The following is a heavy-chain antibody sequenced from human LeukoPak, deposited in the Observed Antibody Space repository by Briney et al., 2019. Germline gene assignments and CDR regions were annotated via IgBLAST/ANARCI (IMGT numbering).Heavy chain of an antibody. J-gene: IGHJ6*03. CDR3: ALYRSSRDYYYYYMDV. D-gene: IGHD6-13*01. V-gene: IGHV4-39*07. CDR1: GDSISRSTYY. CDR2: IHYSGST. Sequence: SETLSLTCTVSGDSISRSTYYWGWIRQPPGKGLEWIGSIHYSGSTYYNPSLKSRVTISVDTSKNQFSPKLSSVTAADTAVYYCALYRSSRDYYYYYMDVWGKGTTVTVSS.